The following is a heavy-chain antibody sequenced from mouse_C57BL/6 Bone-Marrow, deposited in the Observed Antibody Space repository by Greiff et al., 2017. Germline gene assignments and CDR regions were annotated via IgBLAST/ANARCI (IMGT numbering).Heavy chain of an antibody. V-gene: IGHV1-82*01. D-gene: IGHD1-1*01. CDR2: IYPGDGDT. J-gene: IGHJ2*01. CDR1: GYAFSSSW. Sequence: VKVVESGPELVKPGASVKISCKASGYAFSSSWLNWVKQRPGKGLEWIGRIYPGDGDTNYNRKFKGKATLTADKSSSTAYMQLRSLTSEDSAVYFCARPPYYGSLDYWGQGTTLTVSS. CDR3: ARPPYYGSLDY.